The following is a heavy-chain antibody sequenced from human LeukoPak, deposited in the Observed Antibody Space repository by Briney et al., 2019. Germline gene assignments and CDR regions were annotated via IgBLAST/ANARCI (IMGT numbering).Heavy chain of an antibody. J-gene: IGHJ4*02. D-gene: IGHD1-26*01. CDR1: VFTFSRYW. V-gene: IGHV3-74*01. CDR2: IKSDGSST. CDR3: VRDNRSYNFDY. Sequence: GGSLRLSCAASVFTFSRYWMHWVRQAPGKGLVWVSCIKSDGSSTSTADSAKGRFTISRDNAKNTVYLQMNSLRAEDTAVYYCVRDNRSYNFDYWGQGTLVTVSS.